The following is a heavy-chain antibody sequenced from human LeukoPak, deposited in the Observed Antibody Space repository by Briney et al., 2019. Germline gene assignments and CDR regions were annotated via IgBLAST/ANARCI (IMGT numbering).Heavy chain of an antibody. CDR2: MSSGGSTM. CDR3: ARDLGFSY. J-gene: IGHJ4*02. CDR1: GFTFSSYS. Sequence: GGSLSLSCAASGFTFSSYSMNWVRQAPGKGLEWISYMSSGGSTMYYADSVKGRFTISRDNAKNSLYLQMNSLRAEDTAVYYCARDLGFSYWGQGTLVTVSS. V-gene: IGHV3-48*01.